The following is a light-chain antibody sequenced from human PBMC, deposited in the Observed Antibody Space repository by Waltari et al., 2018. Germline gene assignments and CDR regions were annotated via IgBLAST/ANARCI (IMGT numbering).Light chain of an antibody. V-gene: IGLV1-44*01. J-gene: IGLJ3*02. CDR3: AACDDCLIGWL. Sequence: QSVLTQPPSASGTPGQRVTISCSGSSSSIGTNTLNWYQHLPGTAPKHIIYNNDQAPSGIHDWCSCSKSGSSASLACRVLQSGDEVVYYCAACDDCLIGWLFGGGTKLTVL. CDR2: NND. CDR1: SSSIGTNT.